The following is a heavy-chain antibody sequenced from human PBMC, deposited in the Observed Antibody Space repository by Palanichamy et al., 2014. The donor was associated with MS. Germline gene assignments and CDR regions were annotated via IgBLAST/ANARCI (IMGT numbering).Heavy chain of an antibody. Sequence: EVQLLESGGGLVQPGGSLRLSCAASGFTFNTYAMSWVRQAPGKGLDWVSAISGSGDSTYYTDSVKGRFTISRDNFKNTLYLQMNGLRAEDTAVYYCAKALYTDTWDTDYWGQGTLVTVSS. J-gene: IGHJ4*02. CDR2: ISGSGDST. CDR3: AKALYTDTWDTDY. D-gene: IGHD2-2*02. CDR1: GFTFNTYA. V-gene: IGHV3-23*01.